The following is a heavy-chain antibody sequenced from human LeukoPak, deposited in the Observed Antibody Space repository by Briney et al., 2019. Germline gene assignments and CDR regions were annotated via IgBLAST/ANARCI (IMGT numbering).Heavy chain of an antibody. CDR3: ASRSSIWSGYQDTLYYFDS. J-gene: IGHJ4*02. CDR2: IYYSGST. Sequence: SETPSLTCTVSGGSISSYYWSWIRQPPGKRLEWIGHIYYSGSTNYNPPLKSRVTISVDTSKNQFSLKLSSVTAADTAVYYCASRSSIWSGYQDTLYYFDSWGQGTLVTVSS. V-gene: IGHV4-59*01. D-gene: IGHD3-3*01. CDR1: GGSISSYY.